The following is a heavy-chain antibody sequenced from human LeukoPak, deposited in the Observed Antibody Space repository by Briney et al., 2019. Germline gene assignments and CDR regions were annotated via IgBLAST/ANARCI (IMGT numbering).Heavy chain of an antibody. J-gene: IGHJ2*01. CDR1: GGSISSGSYY. CDR2: IYTSGTT. V-gene: IGHV4-61*02. CDR3: ARWGDLYWYFDL. Sequence: SQTLSLTCTVSGGSISSGSYYWNWLRQPAGKGLEWIGRIYTSGTTDYNPSLKSRVTISVDTSKNQFSLKLSSVTAADTAMYYCARWGDLYWYFDLWGRGILVTVSS. D-gene: IGHD2-21*02.